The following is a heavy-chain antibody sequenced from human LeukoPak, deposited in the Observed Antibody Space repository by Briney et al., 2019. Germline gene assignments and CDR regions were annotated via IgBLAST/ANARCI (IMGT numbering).Heavy chain of an antibody. CDR3: ARDRSSSWYYFDY. CDR1: EFTFSSYW. CDR2: IKQDGSEK. Sequence: GGSLRLSCAASEFTFSSYWMSWVRQAPGKGLEWVANIKQDGSEKYYVDSVKGRFTISRDNAKNSLYLQMNSLRAEDTAVYYCARDRSSSWYYFDYWGQGTLVTVSS. D-gene: IGHD6-13*01. V-gene: IGHV3-7*01. J-gene: IGHJ4*02.